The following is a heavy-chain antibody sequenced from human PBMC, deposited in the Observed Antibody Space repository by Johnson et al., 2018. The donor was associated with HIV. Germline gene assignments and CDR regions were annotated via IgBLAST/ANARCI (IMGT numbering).Heavy chain of an antibody. CDR2: ISGSGGST. V-gene: IGHV3-53*01. CDR3: ARVTNDAFDI. CDR1: GFTVSRSY. J-gene: IGHJ3*02. Sequence: VQLVESGGGLIQPGGSLRFSCAGSGFTVSRSYMSWVRQAPGKGLEWVSVISGSGGSTYYADSVKGRFTISRDNSKNTLYLQMNSLRAGDTAVYYCARVTNDAFDIWGQGTMVIVSS.